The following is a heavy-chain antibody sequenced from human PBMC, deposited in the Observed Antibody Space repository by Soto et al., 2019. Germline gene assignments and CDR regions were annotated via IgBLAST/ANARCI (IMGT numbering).Heavy chain of an antibody. D-gene: IGHD1-26*01. Sequence: QVQLQESGPGLVKPSETLCLTGTVSDGSISSYYWSWIRQPPGKGLEWIGHIYDRGTANYNPSLKSRVTISVDTSKLQFSLNRSSVTAADTAMYYCYGSGGNWCQGTLVTVSS. CDR2: IYDRGTA. J-gene: IGHJ4*02. CDR3: YGSGGN. V-gene: IGHV4-59*13. CDR1: DGSISSYY.